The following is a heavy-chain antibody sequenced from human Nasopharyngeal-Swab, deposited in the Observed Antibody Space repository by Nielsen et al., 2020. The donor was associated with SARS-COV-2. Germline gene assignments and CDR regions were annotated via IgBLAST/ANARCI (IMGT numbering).Heavy chain of an antibody. CDR2: ISSSSSYI. CDR1: GFTFSSYS. D-gene: IGHD1-26*01. V-gene: IGHV3-21*01. Sequence: GGSLRLSCAASGFTFSSYSMNWVRQAPGKGLEWVSSISSSSSYIYYADSVKGRFTISRDNAKNSLYLQMNSLRAEDTAVYYCARSKHSGSYYCGMDVWGQGTTVTVSS. CDR3: ARSKHSGSYYCGMDV. J-gene: IGHJ6*02.